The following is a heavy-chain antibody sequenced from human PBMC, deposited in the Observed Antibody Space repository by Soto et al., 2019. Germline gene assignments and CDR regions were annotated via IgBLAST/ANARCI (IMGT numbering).Heavy chain of an antibody. Sequence: XGSLRLSCAASGFTFSSYAMHWVRQAPGKGLEWVAVISYDGSNKYYADSVKGRFTISRDNSKNTLYLQMNSLRAEDTAVYYCARDESSYDFWSRTNYGMDVWGQGTTVTVSS. J-gene: IGHJ6*02. CDR2: ISYDGSNK. V-gene: IGHV3-30-3*01. CDR1: GFTFSSYA. CDR3: ARDESSYDFWSRTNYGMDV. D-gene: IGHD3-3*01.